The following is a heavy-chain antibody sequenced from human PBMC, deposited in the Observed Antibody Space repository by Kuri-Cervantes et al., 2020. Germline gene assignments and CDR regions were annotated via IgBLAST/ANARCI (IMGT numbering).Heavy chain of an antibody. Sequence: ESLKISCTVSGGSISSYYWSWIRQPPGKGLEWIGSIYHSGSTYYNPSLKSRVTISVDTSKNQFSLKLSSVTAADTAVYYCAKVLSMTMATYAFDIWSQGTMVTVSS. D-gene: IGHD4/OR15-4a*01. J-gene: IGHJ3*02. CDR1: GGSISSYY. CDR3: AKVLSMTMATYAFDI. V-gene: IGHV4-59*04. CDR2: IYHSGST.